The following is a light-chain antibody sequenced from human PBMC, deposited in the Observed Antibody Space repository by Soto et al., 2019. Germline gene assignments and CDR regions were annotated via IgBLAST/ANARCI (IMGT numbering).Light chain of an antibody. Sequence: QSLLTQPPSVSAAPGQTVTLSRSGSSSNIGKNFVSWYQQLPGTAPQLLIYENNKRPSGIPDRFSGSKSGTSATLGITGLQTGDEADYYCGTWDSSLSAGGIFGTGTKVTVL. V-gene: IGLV1-51*02. J-gene: IGLJ1*01. CDR3: GTWDSSLSAGGI. CDR2: ENN. CDR1: SSNIGKNF.